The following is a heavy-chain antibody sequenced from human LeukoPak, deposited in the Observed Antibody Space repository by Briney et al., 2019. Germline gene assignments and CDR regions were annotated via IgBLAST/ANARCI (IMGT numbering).Heavy chain of an antibody. D-gene: IGHD3-9*01. V-gene: IGHV3-21*01. Sequence: GGSLRLSCAASGFTFSSYSMNWDRQAPGKGLEWVSSISSSSSYIYYADSVKGRFTISRDNAKNSLYLQMNSLRAEDTAVYYCARDEEKDDILPDNWFDPWGQGTLVTVSS. J-gene: IGHJ5*02. CDR1: GFTFSSYS. CDR2: ISSSSSYI. CDR3: ARDEEKDDILPDNWFDP.